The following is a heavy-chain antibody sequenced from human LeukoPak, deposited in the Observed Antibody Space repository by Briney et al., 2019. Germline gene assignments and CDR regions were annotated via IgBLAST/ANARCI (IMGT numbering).Heavy chain of an antibody. Sequence: PGGSLRLSCQASGFTFYMYAMSWVRQAPGKGLEWVASMCGTAGCTFYPDSVKGRFTISRDNSKNTTYLQMNTLRVEDTALYYCAKVSEGALLEFDPWGQGTLVTVSS. CDR2: MCGTAGCT. D-gene: IGHD1-26*01. CDR3: AKVSEGALLEFDP. CDR1: GFTFYMYA. J-gene: IGHJ5*02. V-gene: IGHV3-23*01.